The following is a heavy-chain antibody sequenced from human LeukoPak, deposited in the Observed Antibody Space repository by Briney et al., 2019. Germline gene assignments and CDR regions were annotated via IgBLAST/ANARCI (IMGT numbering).Heavy chain of an antibody. CDR3: ARKDIVGGYFDY. CDR1: GGSISSGGYS. CDR2: IYHSGST. D-gene: IGHD2-15*01. J-gene: IGHJ4*02. Sequence: SETLSLTCAVSGGSISSGGYSWSWIRQPPGKGLEWIGYIYHSGSTYYNPSLKSRVTISVDRSKNQFSLKLSSVTAADKAVYYCARKDIVGGYFDYWGQGTLVTVSS. V-gene: IGHV4-30-2*01.